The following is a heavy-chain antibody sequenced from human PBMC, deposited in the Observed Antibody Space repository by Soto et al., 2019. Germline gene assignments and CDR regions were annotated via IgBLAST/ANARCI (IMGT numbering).Heavy chain of an antibody. CDR2: IGESGTPT. CDR1: GFTFSSYA. D-gene: IGHD2-2*01. Sequence: EVQLLESGGGLVQPGGSLRLSCAASGFTFSSYAMKWVRQAPGKGLEWVSLIGESGTPTYYADSVKGRFTISRDNSGKTLFLEMYSLRAEDKAVYYCARYIPGVRYYGMDVWGQGTTVTVSS. J-gene: IGHJ6*02. CDR3: ARYIPGVRYYGMDV. V-gene: IGHV3-23*01.